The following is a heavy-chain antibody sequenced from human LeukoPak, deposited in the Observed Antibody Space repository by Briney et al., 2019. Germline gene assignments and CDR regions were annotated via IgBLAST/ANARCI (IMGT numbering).Heavy chain of an antibody. CDR1: GYPFDNFC. Sequence: GAAVKVSCKASGYPFDNFCLTWVRQAPGQGLEWMGWISAYNGDTHYAQKFRGRLTLTTETSTSTAYLELRSLKSDDTAVYYCARDRVGGDLTGVSLYWGQGTLVTVSS. D-gene: IGHD4-17*01. CDR2: ISAYNGDT. CDR3: ARDRVGGDLTGVSLY. V-gene: IGHV1-18*01. J-gene: IGHJ4*01.